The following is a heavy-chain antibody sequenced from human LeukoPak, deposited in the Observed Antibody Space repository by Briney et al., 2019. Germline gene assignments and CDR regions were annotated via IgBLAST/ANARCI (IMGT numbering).Heavy chain of an antibody. CDR1: GFSFGDYA. CDR3: SRNGSGGHGIPL. J-gene: IGHJ4*02. D-gene: IGHD1-26*01. CDR2: IRSNTYGGTT. V-gene: IGHV3-49*04. Sequence: SLRLSCTASGFSFGDYAMSWVRQAPGQGMERVGFIRSNTYGGTTDYVSSVKGRITISRDNSKSIAYLQMDSLKTEDTDFYDCSRNGSGGHGIPLWGQGTLVTVSS.